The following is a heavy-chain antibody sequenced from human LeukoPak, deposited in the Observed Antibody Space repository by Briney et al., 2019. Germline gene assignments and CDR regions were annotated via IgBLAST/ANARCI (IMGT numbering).Heavy chain of an antibody. Sequence: GGSLRLSCAASGFTFNNIGMHWVRKAPGKGLEFVSFIDFEGVDKYYADSVKGRFTISKDYSKATLYLQMNSLRPEDTAIYYCAKDLHGGYSSDYWGQGTLVTVSS. V-gene: IGHV3-30*02. CDR3: AKDLHGGYSSDY. CDR1: GFTFNNIG. D-gene: IGHD4-23*01. J-gene: IGHJ4*02. CDR2: IDFEGVDK.